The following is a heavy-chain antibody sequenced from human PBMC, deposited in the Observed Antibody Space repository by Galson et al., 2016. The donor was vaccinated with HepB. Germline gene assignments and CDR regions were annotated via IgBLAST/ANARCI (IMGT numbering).Heavy chain of an antibody. CDR2: IHSDGSTT. CDR1: GFIFSNYW. D-gene: IGHD4-17*01. V-gene: IGHV3-74*01. Sequence: SLRHSCAASGFIFSNYWMHWVRQAPGKGLVWVSRIHSDGSTTSYADSVKGRFTVSRDNAKNTLYMQMNSLRAEDTAVYYCARESPTTAGAFDIWGQGTMVTVSS. J-gene: IGHJ3*02. CDR3: ARESPTTAGAFDI.